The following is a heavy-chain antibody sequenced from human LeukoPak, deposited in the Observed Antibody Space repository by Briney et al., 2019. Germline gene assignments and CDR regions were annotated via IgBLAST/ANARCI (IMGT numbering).Heavy chain of an antibody. D-gene: IGHD3-10*01. CDR1: GFTFSSYS. CDR2: ISSSSSYI. J-gene: IGHJ3*02. V-gene: IGHV3-21*01. Sequence: GGSLRLSCAASGFTFSSYSMNWVRQAPGKGLEWVSSISSSSSYIYYAGSVKGRFTISRDNAKNSLYLQMNSLRAEDTAVYYCARDLLWFGEGYAFDIWGQGTMVTVSS. CDR3: ARDLLWFGEGYAFDI.